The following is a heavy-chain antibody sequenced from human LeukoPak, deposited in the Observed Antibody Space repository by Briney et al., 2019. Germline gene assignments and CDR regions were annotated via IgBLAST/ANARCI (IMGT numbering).Heavy chain of an antibody. CDR3: ARDYYDSSGYAEYFQH. CDR2: IIPIFGTA. J-gene: IGHJ1*01. CDR1: GGTFSSYA. V-gene: IGHV1-69*13. Sequence: GASVKVSCKASGGTFSSYAISWVQQAPGQGLEWMGGIIPIFGTANYAQKFQGRVTITADESTSTAYMELSSLRSEDTAVYYCARDYYDSSGYAEYFQHWGQGTLVTVSS. D-gene: IGHD3-22*01.